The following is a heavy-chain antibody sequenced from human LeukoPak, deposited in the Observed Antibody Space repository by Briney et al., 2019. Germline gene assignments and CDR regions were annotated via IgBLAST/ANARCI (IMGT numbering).Heavy chain of an antibody. D-gene: IGHD5-18*01. V-gene: IGHV1-3*03. CDR3: ARDGGYSYGFDY. J-gene: IGHJ4*02. Sequence: GASVKVSCKASGYTFTSYAMHWVRQAPGQRLEWMGWINAGNGNTKYSQEFQGRVTITRDTSASTAYMELSSLRSEDMAVYYCARDGGYSYGFDYWGQGTLVTVSS. CDR1: GYTFTSYA. CDR2: INAGNGNT.